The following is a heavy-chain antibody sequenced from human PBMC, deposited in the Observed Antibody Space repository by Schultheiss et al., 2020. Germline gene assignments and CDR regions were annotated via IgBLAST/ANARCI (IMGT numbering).Heavy chain of an antibody. J-gene: IGHJ5*02. Sequence: SATLSLTCTVSGGSISSYYWSWIRQPAGKGLEWIGRIYTSGSTNYNPSLKSRVTMSVDTSKNQFSLKLSSVTAADTAVYFCARMSLGIFALVAWGQGILVTVAS. D-gene: IGHD3-3*01. CDR2: IYTSGST. CDR1: GGSISSYY. V-gene: IGHV4-4*07. CDR3: ARMSLGIFALVA.